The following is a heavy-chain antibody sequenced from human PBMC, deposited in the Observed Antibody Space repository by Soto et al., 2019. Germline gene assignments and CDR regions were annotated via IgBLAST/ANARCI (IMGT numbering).Heavy chain of an antibody. CDR1: GGSISSYY. D-gene: IGHD5-12*01. CDR3: AGGPGVARNY. V-gene: IGHV4-59*12. J-gene: IGHJ4*02. CDR2: IYYSGST. Sequence: SETLSLTCTVSGGSISSYYWSWIRQPPGKGLEWIGYIYYSGSTNYNPSLKSRVTISVDRSKNQFSLKLSSVTAADAAVYYCAGGPGVARNYWGQGTLVTVSS.